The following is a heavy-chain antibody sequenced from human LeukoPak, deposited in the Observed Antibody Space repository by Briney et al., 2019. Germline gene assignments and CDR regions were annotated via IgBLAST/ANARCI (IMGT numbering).Heavy chain of an antibody. Sequence: PSETLPLTCAVYGGSFSGYYWSWIRQPPGKGLEWIGEINHSGSTNYNPSLKSRVTISVDTSKNQFSLKLSSVTAADTAVYYCARPVIRHYYDSSGYYYPSWFDPWGQGTLVTVSS. CDR2: INHSGST. D-gene: IGHD3-22*01. J-gene: IGHJ5*02. CDR3: ARPVIRHYYDSSGYYYPSWFDP. V-gene: IGHV4-34*01. CDR1: GGSFSGYY.